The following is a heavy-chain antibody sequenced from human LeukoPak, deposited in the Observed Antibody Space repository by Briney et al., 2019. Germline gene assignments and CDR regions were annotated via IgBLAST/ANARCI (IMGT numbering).Heavy chain of an antibody. J-gene: IGHJ4*02. CDR3: ARQEGVEMATTFDY. D-gene: IGHD5-24*01. V-gene: IGHV4-34*01. Sequence: PSETLSLTCAVYGGSFSGYYWSWIRQPPGKGLEWIGEINHSGSTNYNPSLKSRVTISVDTSKNQFSLKLSSVTAADTAAYYCARQEGVEMATTFDYWGQGTLVTVSS. CDR1: GGSFSGYY. CDR2: INHSGST.